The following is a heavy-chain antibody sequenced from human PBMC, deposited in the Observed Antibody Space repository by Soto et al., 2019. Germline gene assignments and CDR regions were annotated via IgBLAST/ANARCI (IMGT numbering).Heavy chain of an antibody. CDR1: GITFSMYA. J-gene: IGHJ4*02. V-gene: IGHV3-23*01. CDR2: ISGSGGRT. D-gene: IGHD5-12*01. Sequence: EVQLLESGGGLEQPGGSLRLSCADSGITFSMYAMSWVRQAPGKGLEWVSAISGSGGRTFYADSVKGRFTISRDNSKKTMHLQMNSLSPEDTAIYYCAKIEPAFRDGYVIHWGQGTLVTVSS. CDR3: AKIEPAFRDGYVIH.